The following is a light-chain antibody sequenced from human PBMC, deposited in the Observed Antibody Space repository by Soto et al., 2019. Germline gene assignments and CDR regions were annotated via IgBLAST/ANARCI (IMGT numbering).Light chain of an antibody. CDR3: LQDYNYPRT. V-gene: IGKV1-6*01. CDR1: QGIRND. J-gene: IGKJ3*01. Sequence: AIQMIQSPSSLSASVGDRVTITCRASQGIRNDLGWYQQKPGKAPKLLIYAASSLQSGVPSRFSCSGSGTDLTLTISSLQPEDFATYYCLQDYNYPRTFGPGTKVDIK. CDR2: AAS.